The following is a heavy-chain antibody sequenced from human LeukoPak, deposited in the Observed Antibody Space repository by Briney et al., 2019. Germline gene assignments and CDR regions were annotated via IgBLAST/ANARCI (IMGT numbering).Heavy chain of an antibody. CDR1: GVSISSSSYY. Sequence: SETLSLTCTVSGVSISSSSYYWGWIRQPPGKGLEWIGSIYYSGSTYYNPSLKSRVTISVDTSKNQFSLKLSSVTAADTAVYYCARPDFWSGYIDYWGQGTLVTVSS. CDR2: IYYSGST. V-gene: IGHV4-39*01. CDR3: ARPDFWSGYIDY. D-gene: IGHD3-3*01. J-gene: IGHJ4*02.